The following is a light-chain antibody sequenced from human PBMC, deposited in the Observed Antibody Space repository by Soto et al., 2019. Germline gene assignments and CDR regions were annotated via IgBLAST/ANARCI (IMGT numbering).Light chain of an antibody. J-gene: IGKJ1*01. V-gene: IGKV1-5*03. CDR2: KAS. CDR3: HQYHNFPRT. CDR1: QSINGW. Sequence: DIQLTQSPSTLSASVGDRVTITCRASQSINGWLAWYQQKPGQAPNLLIYKASTLESGVPSRFSGSGSGTEFTLTVSSLQPDYFATYYCHQYHNFPRTFGQGTKVEI.